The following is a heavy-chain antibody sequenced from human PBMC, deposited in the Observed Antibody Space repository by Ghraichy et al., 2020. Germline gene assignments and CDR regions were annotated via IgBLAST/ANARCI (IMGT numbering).Heavy chain of an antibody. CDR3: AKDDYGSGSYYTLSFDY. Sequence: GESLNISCAASGFTFSNYAMSWVRQAPGKGLEWVSSITDGGGGTDYADSVKDRFTISRDNSKKTLYLQMNSLRAEDTAVYYCAKDDYGSGSYYTLSFDYWGQGTLVTVSS. CDR1: GFTFSNYA. D-gene: IGHD3-10*01. J-gene: IGHJ4*02. V-gene: IGHV3-23*01. CDR2: ITDGGGGT.